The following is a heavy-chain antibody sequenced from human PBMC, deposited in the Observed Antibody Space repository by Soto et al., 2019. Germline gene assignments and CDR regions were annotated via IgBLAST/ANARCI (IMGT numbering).Heavy chain of an antibody. CDR1: GFTFSSYS. Sequence: VQLVESGGGLVKPGGSLRLSCAASGFTFSSYSMNWVRQAPGKGLEWVSSISSSSSYIYYADSVQGRFTIPRDNAKNSVYLQMNSLRAEDTAVYYCARAEVQAAWTGFDYWGQGTLVTVSS. J-gene: IGHJ4*02. CDR3: ARAEVQAAWTGFDY. V-gene: IGHV3-21*01. D-gene: IGHD2-2*01. CDR2: ISSSSSYI.